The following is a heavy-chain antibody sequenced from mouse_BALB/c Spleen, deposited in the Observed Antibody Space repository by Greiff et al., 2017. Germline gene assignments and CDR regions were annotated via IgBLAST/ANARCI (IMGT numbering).Heavy chain of an antibody. Sequence: EVKLQESGPSLVKPSQTLSLTCSVTGDSITSGYWNWIRKFPGNKLEYMGYISYSGSTYYNPSLKSRISITRDTSKNQYYLQLNSVTTEDTATYYCARSDYDDASYWYFDVWGAGTTVTVSS. CDR3: ARSDYDDASYWYFDV. CDR2: ISYSGST. J-gene: IGHJ1*01. D-gene: IGHD2-4*01. CDR1: GDSITSGY. V-gene: IGHV3-8*02.